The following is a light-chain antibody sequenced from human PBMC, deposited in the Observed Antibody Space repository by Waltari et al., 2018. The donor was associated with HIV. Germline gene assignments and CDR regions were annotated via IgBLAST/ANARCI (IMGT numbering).Light chain of an antibody. J-gene: IGKJ4*01. CDR1: QSVSSSY. CDR3: QQYGSSPG. CDR2: GAS. Sequence: EIVLTQSPGTLSLSPGERATLSCRASQSVSSSYLAWYQQKPGQAPRVHIYGASSRATGIPDRFSGSGSGTDFTLTISRLEPEDFAVYYCQQYGSSPGFGGGTKVEIK. V-gene: IGKV3-20*01.